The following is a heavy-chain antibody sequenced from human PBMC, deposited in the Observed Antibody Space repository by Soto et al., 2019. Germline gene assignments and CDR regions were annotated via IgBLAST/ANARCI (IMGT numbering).Heavy chain of an antibody. CDR3: ARHGGGVPAAYGGKYNWFDP. CDR1: GGSISSSSYY. D-gene: IGHD2-2*01. Sequence: SETLSLTCTVPGGSISSSSYYWGWIRQPPGKGLEWIGSIYYSGSTYYNPSLKSRVTISVDTSKNQFSLKLSSVTAADTAVYYCARHGGGVPAAYGGKYNWFDPWGQGTLVTVSS. CDR2: IYYSGST. J-gene: IGHJ5*02. V-gene: IGHV4-39*01.